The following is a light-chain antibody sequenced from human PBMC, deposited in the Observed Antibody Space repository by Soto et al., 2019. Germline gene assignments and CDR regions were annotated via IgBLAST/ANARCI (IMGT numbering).Light chain of an antibody. Sequence: SAGAVSLSTGERATLSCRASQSVRNNYLAWYQQKPGQAPRLLIYGASNRATGIPDRFSGSGSGTDFTLTISRLEPEDFAVYYCQQYVSSGTFGQGTKV. CDR2: GAS. J-gene: IGKJ1*01. CDR3: QQYVSSGT. V-gene: IGKV3-20*01. CDR1: QSVRNNY.